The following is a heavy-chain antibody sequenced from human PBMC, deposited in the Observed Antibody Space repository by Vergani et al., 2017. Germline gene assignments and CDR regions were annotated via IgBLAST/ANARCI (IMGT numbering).Heavy chain of an antibody. Sequence: EVQVVESGGGLIKPGGSLRLSCAASGFTFSSYAMSWVRQAPGKGLEWVSAISGSGGSTYYADSVKGRFTISRDNSKNTVFLQMHSLRAEDTAIYYCVKEKIDLGSYFFDSWGHGILVTVSS. J-gene: IGHJ4*01. D-gene: IGHD2/OR15-2a*01. CDR3: VKEKIDLGSYFFDS. CDR1: GFTFSSYA. CDR2: ISGSGGST. V-gene: IGHV3-23*04.